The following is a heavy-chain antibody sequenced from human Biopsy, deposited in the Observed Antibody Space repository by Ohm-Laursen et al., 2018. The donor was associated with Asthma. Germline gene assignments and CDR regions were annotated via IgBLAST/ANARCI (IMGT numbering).Heavy chain of an antibody. CDR1: GYTFNSGG. D-gene: IGHD3-10*01. CDR3: ARAVDYSHYYGIDV. J-gene: IGHJ6*02. Sequence: ASVKVSCMTSGYTFNSGGITWVRQAPGQGLEWMGWISVYNGNTKVAQKLQDRVTMITDTSTSTAYMELRSLRSDDTAVYFCARAVDYSHYYGIDVWGQGTTVTVS. CDR2: ISVYNGNT. V-gene: IGHV1-18*01.